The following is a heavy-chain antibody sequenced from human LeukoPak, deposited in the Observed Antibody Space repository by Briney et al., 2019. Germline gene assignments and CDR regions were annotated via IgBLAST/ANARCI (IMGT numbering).Heavy chain of an antibody. V-gene: IGHV3-48*03. Sequence: GSLRLSCAASGFTFSSYEMNWVRQAPGKGLEWVSYISSSGSTIYYAGSVKGRFTISRDNAKNSLYLQMNSLRAEDTAVYYCARAYYYDSSGYYYSSSDFDYWGQGTLVTVSS. D-gene: IGHD3-22*01. CDR1: GFTFSSYE. CDR3: ARAYYYDSSGYYYSSSDFDY. J-gene: IGHJ4*02. CDR2: ISSSGSTI.